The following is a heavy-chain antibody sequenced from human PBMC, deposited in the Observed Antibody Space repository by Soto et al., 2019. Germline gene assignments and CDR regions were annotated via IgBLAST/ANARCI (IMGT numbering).Heavy chain of an antibody. CDR1: GGTFSSYT. J-gene: IGHJ3*02. D-gene: IGHD2-2*01. Sequence: QVQLVQSGAEVKKPGSSVKVSCKASGGTFSSYTISWVRQAPGQGLEWMGRIIPILGLANYAQRFQGRVTITADKSTSTAYMELSSLGSEDTAVYYCAMESLLGYCSSSSCYDALDIWGQGTMVTVSS. CDR3: AMESLLGYCSSSSCYDALDI. CDR2: IIPILGLA. V-gene: IGHV1-69*02.